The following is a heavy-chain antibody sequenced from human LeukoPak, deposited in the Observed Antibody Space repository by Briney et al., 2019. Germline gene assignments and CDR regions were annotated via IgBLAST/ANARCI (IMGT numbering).Heavy chain of an antibody. CDR3: AREGGSDAFDI. CDR2: IIPIFGTA. CDR1: GGTFSSYA. D-gene: IGHD3-16*01. Sequence: SVKVSCKASGGTFSSYAISWVRQAPGEGLEWMGGIIPIFGTANYAQKFRGTITITADKSTNIAYMELSSLRSDDTAVYYCAREGGSDAFDIWGQGTMVTVST. V-gene: IGHV1-69*06. J-gene: IGHJ3*02.